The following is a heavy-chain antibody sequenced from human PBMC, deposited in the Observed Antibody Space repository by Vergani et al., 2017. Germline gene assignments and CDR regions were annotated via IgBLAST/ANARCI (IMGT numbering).Heavy chain of an antibody. CDR2: IIPIFGTA. D-gene: IGHD4-17*01. V-gene: IGHV1-69*06. CDR1: GYTFTGYY. CDR3: ARVTVAEYFQH. J-gene: IGHJ1*01. Sequence: QVQLVQSGAEVKKPGASVKVSCKASGYTFTGYYMHWVRQAPGQGLEWMGGIIPIFGTANYAQKFQGRVTITADKSTSTAYMEQSSLRSEDTAVEYCARVTVAEYFQHWGQGTLVTVSS.